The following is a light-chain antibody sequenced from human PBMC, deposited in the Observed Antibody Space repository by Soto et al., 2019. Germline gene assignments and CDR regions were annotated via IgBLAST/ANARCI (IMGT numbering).Light chain of an antibody. CDR1: QSVSSN. V-gene: IGKV3-15*01. J-gene: IGKJ3*01. CDR3: QQDNNWPLST. Sequence: EIVMTQSPATLSVSPGERATLSCRASQSVSSNLAWYQQKPGQAPRLLIYGASTRATGIPARFSGSGSGTDFTLTISTLQSEDFAGYYCQQDNNWPLSTFGPGTKVDI. CDR2: GAS.